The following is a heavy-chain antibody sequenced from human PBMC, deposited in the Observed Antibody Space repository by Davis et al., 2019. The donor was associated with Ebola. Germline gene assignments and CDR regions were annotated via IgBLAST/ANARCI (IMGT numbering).Heavy chain of an antibody. V-gene: IGHV3-48*02. CDR2: VGASGDHI. Sequence: PGGSLRLSCAASEFTFSNYAMYWVRQAPGKGLEWLSHVGASGDHISYADSVKGRFIISRANAQNSLYLHLNSLRDEDTAVYFCARRILSPSRGGMDVWGRGTTVIVSS. D-gene: IGHD2-15*01. CDR3: ARRILSPSRGGMDV. CDR1: EFTFSNYA. J-gene: IGHJ6*02.